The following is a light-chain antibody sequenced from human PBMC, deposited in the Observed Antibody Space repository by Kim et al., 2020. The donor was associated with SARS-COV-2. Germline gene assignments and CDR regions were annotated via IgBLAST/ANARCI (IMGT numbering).Light chain of an antibody. Sequence: PASLSCQSGQSLLHSDGKIYLYWYLQKPGQPPQLLIYEVSSRFAGVPDRFSGSGSGTDFTLKISRVEAEDVGVYYCKQSVQIPYSFGQGTKLEI. V-gene: IGKV2D-29*01. CDR1: QSLLHSDGKIY. J-gene: IGKJ2*03. CDR2: EVS. CDR3: KQSVQIPYS.